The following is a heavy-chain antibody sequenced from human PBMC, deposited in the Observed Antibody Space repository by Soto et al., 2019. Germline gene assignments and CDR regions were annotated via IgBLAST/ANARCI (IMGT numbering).Heavy chain of an antibody. V-gene: IGHV3-33*01. J-gene: IGHJ4*02. Sequence: QVQLVESGGGVVQPGRSLRLSCAASGFTFSSYGMHWVRQAPGKGLEWVAVIWYDGSNKYYADSVKGRFTISRDNSKNTLYLQMNSLRAEDTAVYYCARAVGLYCSGGSCYGVLTLQIDYWGQGTLVTVSS. D-gene: IGHD2-15*01. CDR1: GFTFSSYG. CDR2: IWYDGSNK. CDR3: ARAVGLYCSGGSCYGVLTLQIDY.